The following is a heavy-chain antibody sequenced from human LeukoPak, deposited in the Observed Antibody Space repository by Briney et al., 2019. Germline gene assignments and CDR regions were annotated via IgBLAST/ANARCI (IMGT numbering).Heavy chain of an antibody. CDR2: VHGRGDT. CDR1: GFTVSSNY. Sequence: PGGSLRLSCVASGFTVSSNYVSWVRQAPGKGLEWVSIVHGRGDTYYADSVRGRFTISRDNAKNSLFLQMNSLRVEDTAVYYCARDRGYSTFDYWGQGTLVTVSS. V-gene: IGHV3-66*01. J-gene: IGHJ4*02. CDR3: ARDRGYSTFDY. D-gene: IGHD4-23*01.